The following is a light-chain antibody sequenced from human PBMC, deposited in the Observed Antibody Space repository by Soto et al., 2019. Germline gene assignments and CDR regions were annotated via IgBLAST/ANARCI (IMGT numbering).Light chain of an antibody. Sequence: QSALTQPASVSGSPGQSITISCTGTSSDVGGYNYVSWYQHHPGKAPKLIIYDVSNRPSGVSIRFSGSKSDNTASLTISGLQPEDEADYHCSSYTTSNTRQIVFGTGTKV. CDR2: DVS. CDR3: SSYTTSNTRQIV. CDR1: SSDVGGYNY. V-gene: IGLV2-14*03. J-gene: IGLJ1*01.